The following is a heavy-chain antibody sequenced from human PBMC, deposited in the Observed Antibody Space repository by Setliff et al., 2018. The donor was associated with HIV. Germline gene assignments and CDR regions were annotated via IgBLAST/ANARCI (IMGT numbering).Heavy chain of an antibody. CDR2: ISAYTANT. J-gene: IGHJ4*02. Sequence: GASVKVSCKASGYTFSSYGITWVRQAPGQGLEWMGWISAYTANTNYAQNLQGSVTLTTDTSTSTAYMELRSLRSDDTAVYYCARVRVGATPLDYWGQGTLVTVSS. D-gene: IGHD1-26*01. CDR3: ARVRVGATPLDY. CDR1: GYTFSSYG. V-gene: IGHV1-18*01.